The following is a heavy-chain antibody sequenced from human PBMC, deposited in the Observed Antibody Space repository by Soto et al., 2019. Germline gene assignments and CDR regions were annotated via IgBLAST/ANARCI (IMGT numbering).Heavy chain of an antibody. J-gene: IGHJ5*02. V-gene: IGHV4-30-4*01. CDR2: IYYSGST. CDR3: ARALERGYSNYENWFDP. D-gene: IGHD4-4*01. CDR1: GGSISSGDYY. Sequence: QVQLQESGPGLVKPSQTLSLTCTVSGGSISSGDYYWSWIRQPPGKGLEWIGSIYYSGSTYYNPSLKSRVTISVDTSKNQFSLKLSSVTAADTAVYYCARALERGYSNYENWFDPWGQGTLVTVSS.